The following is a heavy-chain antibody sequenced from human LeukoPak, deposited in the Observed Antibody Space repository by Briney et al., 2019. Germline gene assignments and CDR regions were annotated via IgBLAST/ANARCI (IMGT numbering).Heavy chain of an antibody. Sequence: SETLSLTCTVSGGSISSGGYYWSWIRQHPGKGLEWIGYIYYSGSTYYNPSLKSRVTISVDTSKNKFSLKLSSVTAADTAVYYCARDPGRYCSSTSCPFDPWGQGTLVTVSS. CDR3: ARDPGRYCSSTSCPFDP. CDR1: GGSISSGGYY. J-gene: IGHJ5*02. D-gene: IGHD2-2*01. CDR2: IYYSGST. V-gene: IGHV4-31*03.